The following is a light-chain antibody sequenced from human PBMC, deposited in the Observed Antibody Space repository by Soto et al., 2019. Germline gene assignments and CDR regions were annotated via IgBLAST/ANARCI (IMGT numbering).Light chain of an antibody. V-gene: IGKV3-15*01. CDR3: QQYNNLPKT. Sequence: GITQSSTPLTVCPGKRATLSCMASQCVRCNFAWYQQYLGQAPRVHIYGASNRATGIPARFSGSGSGTEFTLTISSLQSEDFAVYYCQQYNNLPKTFGQGTKVDIK. CDR1: QCVRCN. CDR2: GAS. J-gene: IGKJ1*01.